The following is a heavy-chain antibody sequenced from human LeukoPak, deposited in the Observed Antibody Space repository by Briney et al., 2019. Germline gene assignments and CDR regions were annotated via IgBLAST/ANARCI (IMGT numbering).Heavy chain of an antibody. CDR3: ATRAWGAAAGIPYY. D-gene: IGHD6-13*01. CDR2: MSPNSGNT. Sequence: ASVKVSCKASGYTFTSYDINWVRQATGQGLEWMGWMSPNSGNTGYAQKFQGRVTMTRNTSISTAYMELSSLRSNDTAVYYCATRAWGAAAGIPYYWGQGTLVTVSS. V-gene: IGHV1-8*01. CDR1: GYTFTSYD. J-gene: IGHJ4*02.